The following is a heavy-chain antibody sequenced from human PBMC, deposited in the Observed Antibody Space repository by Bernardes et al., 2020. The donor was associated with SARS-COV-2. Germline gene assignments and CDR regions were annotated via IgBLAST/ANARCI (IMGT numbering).Heavy chain of an antibody. D-gene: IGHD3-3*01. CDR3: AVNTKNFYYGVDV. V-gene: IGHV1-18*01. CDR1: GTDINGYGFTGYG. CDR2: ITAYNLNT. Sequence: ASVKVSCKPSGTDINGYGFTGYGFRWVRQAPGQGLEWLGWITAYNLNTAYAQNFRGRVTFTADTITSTVYMELRSLRSDDTAMYYCAVNTKNFYYGVDVWGQGTTVTVSS. J-gene: IGHJ6*02.